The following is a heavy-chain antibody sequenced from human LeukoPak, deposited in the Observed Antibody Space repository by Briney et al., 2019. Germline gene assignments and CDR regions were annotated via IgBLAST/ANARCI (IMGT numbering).Heavy chain of an antibody. D-gene: IGHD6-13*01. CDR3: ATEGAIAADSQPRYYYGMDV. CDR1: GYTLTELS. V-gene: IGHV1-24*01. CDR2: FDPEDGET. Sequence: ASVKVSCKVSGYTLTELSMHWVRQALGKGLEWMGGFDPEDGETIYAQKFQGRVTMTEDTSTDTAYMELSSLRSEDTAVYYCATEGAIAADSQPRYYYGMDVWGQGTTVTVSS. J-gene: IGHJ6*02.